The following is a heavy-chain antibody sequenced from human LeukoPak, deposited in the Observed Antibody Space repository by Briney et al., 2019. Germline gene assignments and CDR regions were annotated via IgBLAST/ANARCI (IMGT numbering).Heavy chain of an antibody. D-gene: IGHD5-18*01. Sequence: SATLSLTCTVSGGSISSYYWSWIRQPPGKGLEWIGYIYYSGSTNYNPSLKSRVTISVDTSKNQFSLKLSSVTAADTAVYYCARVVDTAMASLDYWGQGTLVTVSS. J-gene: IGHJ4*02. CDR1: GGSISSYY. CDR2: IYYSGST. CDR3: ARVVDTAMASLDY. V-gene: IGHV4-59*01.